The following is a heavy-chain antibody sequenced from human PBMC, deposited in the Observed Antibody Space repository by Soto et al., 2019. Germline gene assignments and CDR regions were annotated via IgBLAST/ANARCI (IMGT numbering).Heavy chain of an antibody. Sequence: QVQLVQSGAEVKKPGASVKVSCKASGYTFASYAISWMRQAPGQGLEWMGWISAYNGNTNYAQKLQGRVTMTTDTSTSTADMELRSLESDDTAVYYCARDPPPPDYWGQGTLVTVSS. CDR3: ARDPPPPDY. J-gene: IGHJ4*02. CDR2: ISAYNGNT. V-gene: IGHV1-18*01. CDR1: GYTFASYA.